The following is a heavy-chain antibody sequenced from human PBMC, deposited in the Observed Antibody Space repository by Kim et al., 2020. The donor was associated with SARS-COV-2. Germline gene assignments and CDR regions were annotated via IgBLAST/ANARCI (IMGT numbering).Heavy chain of an antibody. Sequence: GGSLRLSCVGSAFTFSRYGIHWVRQAPGKGLEWVAQIWYDGTNKYYAESVQGRFTISRDNSKDTVYLQMNSLRAEDTAVYYCARVARQLLVSYYGMDVWGDGTTVSVSS. CDR1: AFTFSRYG. CDR3: ARVARQLLVSYYGMDV. CDR2: IWYDGTNK. D-gene: IGHD6-19*01. V-gene: IGHV3-33*01. J-gene: IGHJ6*04.